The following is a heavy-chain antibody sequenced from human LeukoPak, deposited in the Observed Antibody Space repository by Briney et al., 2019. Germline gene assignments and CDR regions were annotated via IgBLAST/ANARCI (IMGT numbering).Heavy chain of an antibody. V-gene: IGHV3-30*04. Sequence: GGSLRLSCAASGFTFSSYAMHWVRQAPGKVLEWVAVISYDGSNKYYADSVKGRFTISRDNSKNTLYLQMNSLRAEDTAVYYCARDRGSSGYDYWGQGTLVTVSS. J-gene: IGHJ4*02. CDR3: ARDRGSSGYDY. D-gene: IGHD3-22*01. CDR2: ISYDGSNK. CDR1: GFTFSSYA.